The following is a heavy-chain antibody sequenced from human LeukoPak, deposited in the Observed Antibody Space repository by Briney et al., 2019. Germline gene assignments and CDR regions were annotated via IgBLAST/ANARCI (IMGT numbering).Heavy chain of an antibody. CDR3: ASWRAADY. D-gene: IGHD6-13*01. J-gene: IGHJ4*02. CDR2: INHSGST. CDR1: GGSFSGYY. V-gene: IGHV4-34*01. Sequence: SETLSLTCAVYGGSFSGYYWSWIRQPLGKGLEWIGEINHSGSTNYNPSLKSRVTISVDTSKNQFSLKLSSVTAADTAVYYCASWRAADYWGQGTLVTVSS.